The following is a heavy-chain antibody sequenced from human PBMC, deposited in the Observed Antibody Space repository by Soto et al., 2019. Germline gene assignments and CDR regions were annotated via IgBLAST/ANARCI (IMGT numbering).Heavy chain of an antibody. J-gene: IGHJ4*02. V-gene: IGHV3-23*01. CDR1: GFTISSYG. Sequence: EVQLLESGGGLIQPGGSLRLSCAASGFTISSYGMSWVRQAPGKGLEWVSAISADGSNTYYAAAVRGRFTVSRDNSKYALYLQMSRLRAEDRAVDYGVGGYSYGGGVRGTLVTVSS. D-gene: IGHD3-16*02. CDR2: ISADGSNT. CDR3: VGGYSYGG.